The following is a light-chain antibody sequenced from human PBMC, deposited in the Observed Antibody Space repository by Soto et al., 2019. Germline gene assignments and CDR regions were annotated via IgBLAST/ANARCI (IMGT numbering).Light chain of an antibody. CDR3: MQALQTPNT. CDR2: LGS. V-gene: IGKV2-28*01. Sequence: DIVMTQSPLSLPVTPGEPASISCRSSQSLLHSNGYNYLDWYLQKPGQSPQLMIYLGSNRASGVPDRVSGSGSGTDFTLKISRVEAEDVAVYYCMQALQTPNTFGQGTKLEIK. CDR1: QSLLHSNGYNY. J-gene: IGKJ2*01.